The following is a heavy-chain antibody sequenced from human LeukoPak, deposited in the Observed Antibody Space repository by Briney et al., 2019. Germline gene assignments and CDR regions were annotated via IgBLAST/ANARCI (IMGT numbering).Heavy chain of an antibody. Sequence: SETLSLTCAVSGGTFSGYYWSWIRQPPGKGLEWIGEINHSGSTNYNPSLKSRVTISVDTSKNQFSLKLSSVTAADTAVYYCAVPAATNHTNAFDIWGQGTMVTVSS. J-gene: IGHJ3*02. CDR3: AVPAATNHTNAFDI. CDR2: INHSGST. D-gene: IGHD2-2*01. CDR1: GGTFSGYY. V-gene: IGHV4-34*08.